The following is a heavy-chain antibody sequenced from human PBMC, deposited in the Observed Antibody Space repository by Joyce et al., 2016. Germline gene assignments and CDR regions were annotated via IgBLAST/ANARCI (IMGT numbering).Heavy chain of an antibody. D-gene: IGHD3-10*01. CDR1: GDSFSGTSDY. CDR3: ATSLPSRVGGFQFFGMDV. Sequence: HLQESGPGLVKPSETLSLPCTISGDSFSGTSDYWSWIRQSPGNGLEWLGFIYNSETTHYNASLWGRLSISVGSAKKQFSLRLTSVTSADTAVYYCATSLPSRVGGFQFFGMDVWGQGTTVIVS. V-gene: IGHV4-61*01. CDR2: IYNSETT. J-gene: IGHJ6*02.